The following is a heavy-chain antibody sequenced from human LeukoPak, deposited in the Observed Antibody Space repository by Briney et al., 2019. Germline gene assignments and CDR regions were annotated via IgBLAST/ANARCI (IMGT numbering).Heavy chain of an antibody. CDR1: GYTLTGYY. CDR3: ARAGYCGDGGCRGGSAFDV. V-gene: IGHV1-2*02. CDR2: INPNSGGT. J-gene: IGHJ3*01. D-gene: IGHD2-15*01. Sequence: ASVKVSCKASGYTLTGYYMHWVRQAPGQGLEWMGWINPNSGGTNYAQKFQGRVTMTRDTSISTAYMELSRLRSDDTAVYYCARAGYCGDGGCRGGSAFDVWGQGTMVTVSS.